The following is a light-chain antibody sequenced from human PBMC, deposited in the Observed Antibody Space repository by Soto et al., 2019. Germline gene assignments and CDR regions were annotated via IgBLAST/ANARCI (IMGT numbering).Light chain of an antibody. CDR2: DVS. CDR1: GSDVGGNNY. CDR3: CSYAGSYTLV. Sequence: QSVLTQPRSVSGSPGQSVTISCTGTGSDVGGNNYVSWHQQHPAKAPKLMISDVSKRPSGVPDRFSGSKSGNTASLTISGLQGEDEADYYCCSYAGSYTLVFGGGTKLTVL. V-gene: IGLV2-11*01. J-gene: IGLJ2*01.